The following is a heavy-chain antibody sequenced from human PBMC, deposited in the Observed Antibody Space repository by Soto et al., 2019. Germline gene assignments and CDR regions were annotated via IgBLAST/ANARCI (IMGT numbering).Heavy chain of an antibody. D-gene: IGHD5-18*01. V-gene: IGHV4-31*02. J-gene: IGHJ5*02. CDR2: IDHSGTT. CDR3: VRGRGYTFQNFFDL. Sequence: WTWIRQPPEKGLEWLRNIDHSGTTYYNPSLRSRLSISLDASQNEFSLQVTSMTAADTAVYFCVRGRGYTFQNFFDLWGQGSLVTVSS.